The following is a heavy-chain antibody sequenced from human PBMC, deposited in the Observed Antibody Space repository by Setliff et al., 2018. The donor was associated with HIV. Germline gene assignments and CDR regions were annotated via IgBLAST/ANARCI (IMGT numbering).Heavy chain of an antibody. CDR1: GYSFSGLY. CDR2: FNPNTGGA. J-gene: IGHJ3*01. V-gene: IGHV1-2*06. D-gene: IGHD1-7*01. Sequence: GASVKVSCKPSGYSFSGLYVQWVRQAHGQRLDWIGRFNPNTGGADIGQSFQGRVTMTRDTSINTVYMELSSLTSDDTALYYCATYPFSWGYGNSALDIRGQGTMVTVSS. CDR3: ATYPFSWGYGNSALDI.